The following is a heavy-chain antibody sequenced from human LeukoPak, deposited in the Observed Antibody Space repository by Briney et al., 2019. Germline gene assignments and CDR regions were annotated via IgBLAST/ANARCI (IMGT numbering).Heavy chain of an antibody. V-gene: IGHV1-18*01. CDR1: GYTFTAYG. J-gene: IGHJ4*02. CDR3: SRDDGPFGGVRFDH. D-gene: IGHD3-16*01. Sequence: VASVKVSCKASGYTFTAYGISWVRQAPGQGLEWMGWISANNGNTNYAQKVQGRVTMTRDTSTSTAYMELRSLRYDDKAVYYCSRDDGPFGGVRFDHWGQGTLVTVSS. CDR2: ISANNGNT.